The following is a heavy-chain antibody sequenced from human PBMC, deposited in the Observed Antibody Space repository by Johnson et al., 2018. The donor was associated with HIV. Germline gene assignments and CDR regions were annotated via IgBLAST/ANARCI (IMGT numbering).Heavy chain of an antibody. J-gene: IGHJ3*02. D-gene: IGHD5-12*01. Sequence: EVQLVESGGGLVQPGGSLRLSCVASGFSVSASYMSWLRQAPGKALEWVSVIYRGGATYYAASVQGRFTISRDNSKDTLYLQMNSLRAEDTAVFYCAKIVATSDDVFDIWGQGTMVTVSS. CDR2: IYRGGAT. V-gene: IGHV3-66*01. CDR3: AKIVATSDDVFDI. CDR1: GFSVSASY.